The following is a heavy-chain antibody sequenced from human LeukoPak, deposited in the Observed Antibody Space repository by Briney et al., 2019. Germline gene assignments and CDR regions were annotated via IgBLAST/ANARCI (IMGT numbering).Heavy chain of an antibody. CDR2: ITSSGGTI. D-gene: IGHD5-12*01. J-gene: IGHJ4*02. Sequence: GGSLRLSCAASGFTFSSYSMNWVRQAPGKGREWVSYITSSGGTIYHADSLRGRFTISRDNARNSLSLQMKSLRDEDTAVYYCARVRSGYYQDYWGQGTLVTVSS. CDR3: ARVRSGYYQDY. V-gene: IGHV3-48*02. CDR1: GFTFSSYS.